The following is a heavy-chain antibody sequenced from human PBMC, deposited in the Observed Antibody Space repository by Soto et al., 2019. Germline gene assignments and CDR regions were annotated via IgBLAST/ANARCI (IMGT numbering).Heavy chain of an antibody. V-gene: IGHV4-59*01. CDR1: GASIGSSY. J-gene: IGHJ4*02. CDR3: GRVSSVTKLDY. CDR2: IFYSGST. Sequence: PSETLSLTCTVSGASIGSSYWSWIRQPPGKGLEWMGYIFYSGSTNYSPSLNSRVSITVDTSKNQLSLSLSSVTAADTAVYYCGRVSSVTKLDYWGQGMLVPVPS. D-gene: IGHD4-17*01.